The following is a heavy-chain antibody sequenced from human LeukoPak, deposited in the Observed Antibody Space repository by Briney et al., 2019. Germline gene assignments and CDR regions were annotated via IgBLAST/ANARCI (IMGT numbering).Heavy chain of an antibody. CDR1: GGSFSGYY. V-gene: IGHV4-34*01. D-gene: IGHD1-26*01. CDR3: ASLVIVGARTSDY. Sequence: PSETLSLTCAVYGGSFSGYYWSWIRQPPGKGLEWIGEINHSGSTNYNPSLKSRVTISVDTSKNQFSLKLSSVTAADTAVYYCASLVIVGARTSDYWGQGTLVTVSS. J-gene: IGHJ4*02. CDR2: INHSGST.